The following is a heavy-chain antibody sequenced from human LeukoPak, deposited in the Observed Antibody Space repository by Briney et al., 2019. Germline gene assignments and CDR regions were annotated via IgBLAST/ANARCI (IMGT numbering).Heavy chain of an antibody. CDR3: AKANSSSAPSVAFDI. CDR1: GFTFDDYG. Sequence: GGSLRLSCAASGFTFDDYGMSWVRQAPGKGLEWVSGINWNGGSTGYADSVKGRFTISRDNAKNSLYLQMNSLRAEDMALYYCAKANSSSAPSVAFDIWGQGTMVTVSS. CDR2: INWNGGST. V-gene: IGHV3-20*04. J-gene: IGHJ3*02. D-gene: IGHD6-6*01.